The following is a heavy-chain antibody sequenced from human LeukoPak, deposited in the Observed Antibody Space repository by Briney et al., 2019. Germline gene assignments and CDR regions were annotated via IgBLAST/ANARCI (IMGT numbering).Heavy chain of an antibody. D-gene: IGHD3-22*01. J-gene: IGHJ4*02. CDR2: ISWNSGSI. CDR3: AKGADYYDSSGYYSLFDY. CDR1: GFTFDDYA. Sequence: PGGSLRLSCAASGFTFDDYAMHWVRQAPGKGLERVSGISWNSGSIGYADSVKGRFTISRDNAKNSLYLQMNSLRAEDTALYYCAKGADYYDSSGYYSLFDYWGQGTLVTVSS. V-gene: IGHV3-9*01.